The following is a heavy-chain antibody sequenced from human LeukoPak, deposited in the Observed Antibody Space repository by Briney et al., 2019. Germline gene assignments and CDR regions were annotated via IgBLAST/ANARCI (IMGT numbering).Heavy chain of an antibody. D-gene: IGHD3-22*01. Sequence: GGSLRLSCAASGFTVSSNYMSWVRQAPGKGLEWVSVIYSGGSTYYADSVKGRFTISRDNSKNTLYLQMNSLRAEDTAVYYCARPRGGYYDSSGLDAFDIWGQRTMVTVSS. CDR1: GFTVSSNY. J-gene: IGHJ3*02. V-gene: IGHV3-66*02. CDR2: IYSGGST. CDR3: ARPRGGYYDSSGLDAFDI.